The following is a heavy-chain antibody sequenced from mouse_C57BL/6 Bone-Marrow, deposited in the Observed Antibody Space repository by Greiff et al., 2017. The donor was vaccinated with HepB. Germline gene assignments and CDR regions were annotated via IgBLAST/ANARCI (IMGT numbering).Heavy chain of an antibody. V-gene: IGHV2-2*01. CDR1: GFSLTSYG. CDR3: ARKANWYAMDY. Sequence: VKLMESGPGLVQPSQSLSITCTVSGFSLTSYGVHWVRQSPGKGLEWLGVIWSGGSTDYNAAFISRLSISKDNSKSQVFLKMNSLQTDDTAIYYCARKANWYAMDYWGQGTSVTVSS. CDR2: IWSGGST. J-gene: IGHJ4*01. D-gene: IGHD4-1*01.